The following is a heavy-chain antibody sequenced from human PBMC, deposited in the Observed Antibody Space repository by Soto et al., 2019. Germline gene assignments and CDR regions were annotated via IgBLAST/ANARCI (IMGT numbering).Heavy chain of an antibody. D-gene: IGHD3-10*01. Sequence: GGSLRLSCAASGFTFSSYAMSWVRQAPGKGLEWVSAISDSGGRTYYADSVKGRFTISRDSSKNTLHLQMNSLRADDTAAYYCAKGRANYYGSGGSDAFDIWGQGTMVTVSS. CDR1: GFTFSSYA. CDR2: ISDSGGRT. V-gene: IGHV3-23*01. CDR3: AKGRANYYGSGGSDAFDI. J-gene: IGHJ3*02.